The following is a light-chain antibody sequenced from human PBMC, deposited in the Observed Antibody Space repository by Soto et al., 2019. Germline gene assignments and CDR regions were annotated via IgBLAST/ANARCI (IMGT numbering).Light chain of an antibody. J-gene: IGKJ1*01. CDR1: QTISTW. Sequence: DIQMTQSPPTLSASVGDRVTITCRASQTISTWLAWYQQKAGKAPTLLIYDASTLQSGVPSRFSGSGSGTEFSLTISSLQPEDFATYYCLCYITYPWTFGQGTKVDIK. V-gene: IGKV1-5*01. CDR3: LCYITYPWT. CDR2: DAS.